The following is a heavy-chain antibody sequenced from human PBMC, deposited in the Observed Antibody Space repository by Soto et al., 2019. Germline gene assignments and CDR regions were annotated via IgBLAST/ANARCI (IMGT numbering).Heavy chain of an antibody. CDR1: GFTFNSYA. CDR3: AKDSVTNNSIYDPFDI. CDR2: IGSRT. V-gene: IGHV3-23*01. J-gene: IGHJ3*02. Sequence: GGSLRLSCAASGFTFNSYAMSWVRQAPGKGLEWVSSIGSRTHYADSVKGRFTISRDNSKNTLYLQMNSLRAEDTAVYYCAKDSVTNNSIYDPFDIWGQGTMVTVSS. D-gene: IGHD3-3*02.